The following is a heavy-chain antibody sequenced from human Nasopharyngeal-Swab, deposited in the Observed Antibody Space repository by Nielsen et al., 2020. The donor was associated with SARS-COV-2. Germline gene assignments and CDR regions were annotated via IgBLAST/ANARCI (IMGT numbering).Heavy chain of an antibody. Sequence: WIRQPPGKGLEWVLSVSGRDSTYYADSVKGRFTISRDISKNTLYLQMNSLRAEDTAVYYCAKDRNSAYYYYYMDVWGKGTTVTVSS. CDR2: VSGRDST. D-gene: IGHD1-26*01. CDR3: AKDRNSAYYYYYMDV. V-gene: IGHV3-23*01. J-gene: IGHJ6*03.